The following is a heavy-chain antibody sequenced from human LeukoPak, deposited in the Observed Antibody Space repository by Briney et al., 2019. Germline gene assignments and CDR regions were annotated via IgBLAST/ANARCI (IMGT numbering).Heavy chain of an antibody. V-gene: IGHV4-61*02. J-gene: IGHJ6*03. Sequence: SQTLSLTCTVSGGSISSGSYYWNWIRQPAGKGLEWIGRIYSSGSTNYNPSLKSRVTMSVDTSKNQFSLKLSSVTAADTAMYYCARVKDPGGYYYYYYMDVWGKGTTVTVSS. CDR2: IYSSGST. D-gene: IGHD3-16*01. CDR3: ARVKDPGGYYYYYYMDV. CDR1: GGSISSGSYY.